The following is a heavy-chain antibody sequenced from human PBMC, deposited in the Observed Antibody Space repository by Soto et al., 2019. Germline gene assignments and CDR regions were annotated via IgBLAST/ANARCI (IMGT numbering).Heavy chain of an antibody. V-gene: IGHV4-34*01. CDR3: GRGSGVVINPYYYYYMDV. CDR1: GGSFSGYY. D-gene: IGHD3-3*01. Sequence: SETLSLTCAVYGGSFSGYYWSWIRQPPGKGLEWIGEINHSGSTNYNPSLKSRVTISVDTSKNQFSLKLSSVTAADTAVYYCGRGSGVVINPYYYYYMDVWGKGTTVTVSS. J-gene: IGHJ6*03. CDR2: INHSGST.